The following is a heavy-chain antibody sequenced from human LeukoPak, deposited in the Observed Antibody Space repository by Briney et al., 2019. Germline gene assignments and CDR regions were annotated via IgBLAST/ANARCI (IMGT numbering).Heavy chain of an antibody. Sequence: GASVTVSCKASGYTFTSYGISWVRQAPGQGLEWMGWISAYNGNTNYAQKLQGRVTMTTDTSTSTAYMELRSLRSDDTAVYCCARAGQWLVTGYFDYWGQGTLVTVSS. V-gene: IGHV1-18*01. D-gene: IGHD6-19*01. CDR3: ARAGQWLVTGYFDY. J-gene: IGHJ4*02. CDR2: ISAYNGNT. CDR1: GYTFTSYG.